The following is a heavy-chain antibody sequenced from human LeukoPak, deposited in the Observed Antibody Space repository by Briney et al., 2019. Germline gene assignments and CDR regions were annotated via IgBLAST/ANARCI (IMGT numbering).Heavy chain of an antibody. D-gene: IGHD6-13*01. V-gene: IGHV3-23*01. CDR3: AKGGIAAAGTSFYSDY. J-gene: IGHJ4*02. Sequence: GGSLRLSCAASGFTFSSYAMSWVRQAPGRGLEWVSGISESGSGTYYPDSVKGRFTISRDNSKNTLYLQMNSLRAEDTAVYYCAKGGIAAAGTSFYSDYWGQGTLVTVSS. CDR2: ISESGSGT. CDR1: GFTFSSYA.